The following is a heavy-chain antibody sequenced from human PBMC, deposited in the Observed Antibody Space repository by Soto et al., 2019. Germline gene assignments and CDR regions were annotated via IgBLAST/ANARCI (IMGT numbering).Heavy chain of an antibody. CDR1: GFTFSSYW. D-gene: IGHD3-22*01. Sequence: GGSLRLSCAASGFTFSSYWMHWVRQAPGKGLVWVSRINSDGSSTSYADSVKGRFTISRDNAKNTLYLQMNSLRAEDTAVYYCARDWATYYYDSSGPHYYYGMDVWGQGTTVTVSS. V-gene: IGHV3-74*01. CDR3: ARDWATYYYDSSGPHYYYGMDV. CDR2: INSDGSST. J-gene: IGHJ6*02.